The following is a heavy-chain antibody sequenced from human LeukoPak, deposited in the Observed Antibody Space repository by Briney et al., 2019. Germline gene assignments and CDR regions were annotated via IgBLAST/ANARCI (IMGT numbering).Heavy chain of an antibody. V-gene: IGHV3-30*19. CDR2: ISYDGSNK. D-gene: IGHD2-2*01. CDR3: ARERWDIVVVPAAINYYYYMDV. Sequence: GGSLRLSCAASGFTFSSYGMHWVRQAPGKGLEWVAVISYDGSNKYYADSVKGRFTISRDNSKNTLYLQMNSLRAEDTAVYYCARERWDIVVVPAAINYYYYMDVWGKGTTVTVSS. CDR1: GFTFSSYG. J-gene: IGHJ6*03.